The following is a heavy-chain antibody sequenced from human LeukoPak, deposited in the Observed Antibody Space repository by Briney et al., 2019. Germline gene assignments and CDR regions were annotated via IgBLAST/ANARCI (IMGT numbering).Heavy chain of an antibody. J-gene: IGHJ4*02. Sequence: ASVKVSCKTSGYTFTDYNIHWVRQALGQGLEWMGWISPNSGGTNYAQRFQGMVTMTRDTSISTAYMDLSSLKSDDTATYYCSVWFGELSHWGQGTLVTVSS. CDR3: SVWFGELSH. CDR1: GYTFTDYN. CDR2: ISPNSGGT. D-gene: IGHD3-10*01. V-gene: IGHV1-2*02.